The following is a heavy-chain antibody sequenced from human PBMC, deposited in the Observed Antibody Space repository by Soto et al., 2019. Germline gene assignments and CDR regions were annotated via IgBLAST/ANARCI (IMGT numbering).Heavy chain of an antibody. V-gene: IGHV4-61*08. D-gene: IGHD3-10*01. J-gene: IGHJ6*02. CDR1: GGSISSGGYS. CDR3: ARGLGTLLWFGELLKKPTYYYYGMDV. Sequence: SETLSLTCAVSGGSISSGGYSWSWIRQPPGKGLEWIGYIYYSGSTNYNPSLKSRVTISVDTSKNQFSLKLSSVTAADTAVYYCARGLGTLLWFGELLKKPTYYYYGMDVWGQGATVTVSS. CDR2: IYYSGST.